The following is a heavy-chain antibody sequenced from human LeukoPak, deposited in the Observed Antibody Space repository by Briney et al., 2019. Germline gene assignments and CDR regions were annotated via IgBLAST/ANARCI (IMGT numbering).Heavy chain of an antibody. CDR3: ARYSSSWYDAFDI. D-gene: IGHD6-13*01. CDR1: GGSISSSNW. J-gene: IGHJ3*02. Sequence: PSQTLSLTCAVSGGSISSSNWWSWVRQPPGKGLEWIGYIYYSGSTNYNPSLKSRVTISVDTSKNQFSLKLSSVTAADTAVHYCARYSSSWYDAFDIWGQGTMVTVSS. V-gene: IGHV4-4*02. CDR2: IYYSGST.